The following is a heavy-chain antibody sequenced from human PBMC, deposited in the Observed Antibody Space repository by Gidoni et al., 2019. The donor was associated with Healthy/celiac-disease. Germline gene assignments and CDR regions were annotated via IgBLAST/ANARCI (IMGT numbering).Heavy chain of an antibody. V-gene: IGHV3-21*01. D-gene: IGHD6-19*01. J-gene: IGHJ4*02. CDR1: GFTFSSYS. Sequence: EVQLVAFVGGLVMPGGSLRLSCAASGFTFSSYSMNWVRQAPGKGVEWGSSISSSRSYIYYADTVKGRFTISRDNAKNSLYLQMNSLRAEDTAVYYCARDHSSGWSSPLDYWGQGTLVTVSS. CDR3: ARDHSSGWSSPLDY. CDR2: ISSSRSYI.